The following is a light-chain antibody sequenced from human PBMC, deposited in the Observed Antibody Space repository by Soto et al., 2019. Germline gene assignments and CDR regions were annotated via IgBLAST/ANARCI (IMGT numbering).Light chain of an antibody. CDR1: HDIRND. CDR2: AIS. CDR3: LQYHSYPYT. Sequence: IQMTQSPSTLSASLGDRVTITCRASHDIRNDLGWYQQKPGKAPKLLIYAISTLQSGIPSRFSGSGSGTDFTLTISSLQPEDFATYYCLQYHSYPYTLGRGTKLEI. V-gene: IGKV1-6*01. J-gene: IGKJ2*01.